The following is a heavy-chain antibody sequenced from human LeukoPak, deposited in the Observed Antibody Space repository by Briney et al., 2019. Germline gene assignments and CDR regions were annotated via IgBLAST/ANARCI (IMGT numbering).Heavy chain of an antibody. CDR3: ARVNRGAHDSSGYYYVFDY. J-gene: IGHJ4*02. CDR2: IYYSGST. CDR1: GGSFSGYY. D-gene: IGHD3-22*01. Sequence: SETLSLTCAVYGGSFSGYYWSWIRQPPGKGLEWIGYIYYSGSTNYNPSLKSRVTISVDTSKNQFSLKLSSVTAADTAVYYCARVNRGAHDSSGYYYVFDYWGQGTLVTVSS. V-gene: IGHV4-59*01.